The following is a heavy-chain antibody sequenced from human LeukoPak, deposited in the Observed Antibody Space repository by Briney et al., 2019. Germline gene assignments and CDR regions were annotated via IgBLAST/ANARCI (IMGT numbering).Heavy chain of an antibody. J-gene: IGHJ5*02. Sequence: GASVKVSCKTSGGTFNNSAISWVRRAPGQGLEWLGGIMPLFGTAGYAQKFQGRVTITKDESTRTVYLELTRLTSDDTAVYYCARDVHGDYGSGWFDPWGQGTLVSVSS. CDR2: IMPLFGTA. CDR3: ARDVHGDYGSGWFDP. CDR1: GGTFNNSA. V-gene: IGHV1-69*05. D-gene: IGHD4-17*01.